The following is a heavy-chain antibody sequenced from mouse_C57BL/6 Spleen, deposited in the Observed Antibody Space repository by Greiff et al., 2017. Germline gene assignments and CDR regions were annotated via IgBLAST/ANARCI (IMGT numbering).Heavy chain of an antibody. J-gene: IGHJ4*01. V-gene: IGHV1-26*01. CDR1: GYTFTDYY. CDR2: INPNNGGT. D-gene: IGHD2-2*01. Sequence: VQLQQSGPELVKPGASVKISCKASGYTFTDYYMNWVKQSHGKSLEWIGDINPNNGGTSYNQKFKGKATLTVDKSSSTAYMELRSLTSEGSAVYYCARSRSTMVTADYAMDYWGQGTSVTVSS. CDR3: ARSRSTMVTADYAMDY.